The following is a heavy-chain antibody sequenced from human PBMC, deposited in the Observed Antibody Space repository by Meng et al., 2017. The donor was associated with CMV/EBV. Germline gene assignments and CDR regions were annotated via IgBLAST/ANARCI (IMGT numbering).Heavy chain of an antibody. D-gene: IGHD3-22*01. CDR1: GGSISSYC. CDR2: IYYSGST. Sequence: SETLSLTCTVSGGSISSYCWSWIRQPPGKGLEWIGYIYYSGSTNYNPSLKSRVTISVDTSKNQFSLKLSSVTAADTAVYYCARAFYYDSSGNWFDPWGQGTLVTVSS. CDR3: ARAFYYDSSGNWFDP. J-gene: IGHJ5*02. V-gene: IGHV4-59*01.